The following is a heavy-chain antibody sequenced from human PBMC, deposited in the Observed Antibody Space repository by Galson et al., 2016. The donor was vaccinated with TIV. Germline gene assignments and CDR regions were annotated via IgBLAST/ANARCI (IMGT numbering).Heavy chain of an antibody. J-gene: IGHJ4*02. Sequence: SVKVSCKASGYSLTAYNMHWVRQAPGQGLEWMGWINTKSGATDYAQSFQGRVSLTRDTSISTAYMELSGLRSEDTAYYYCARNPYYYDSSAYDWGQGTLVTVSS. V-gene: IGHV1-2*02. CDR3: ARNPYYYDSSAYD. CDR2: INTKSGAT. CDR1: GYSLTAYN. D-gene: IGHD3-22*01.